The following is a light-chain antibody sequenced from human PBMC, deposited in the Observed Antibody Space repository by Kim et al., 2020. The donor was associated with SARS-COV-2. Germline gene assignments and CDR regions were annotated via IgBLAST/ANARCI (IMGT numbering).Light chain of an antibody. V-gene: IGKV1D-12*01. CDR3: QQANSFPLT. CDR1: QDIGRW. Sequence: DIHMTQSPSFVSASVGDRVTITCRASQDIGRWLVWYQQKPGRAPNLLFSAASTLQSGVPSRFSGSGAGTDFTLTVSSLQAEDFATYYCQQANSFPLTFGGGTKVDIK. J-gene: IGKJ4*01. CDR2: AAS.